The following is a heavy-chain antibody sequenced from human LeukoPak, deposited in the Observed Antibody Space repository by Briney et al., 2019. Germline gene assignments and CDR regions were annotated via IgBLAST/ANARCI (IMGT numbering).Heavy chain of an antibody. Sequence: PGGSLRLSCAASGFIFSSYAMSWVRQAPGKGLEWVSTISGSAGSTYYADSVKGRFTISRDNSKNTLYLQMNSLRDEDTAVYYCACARSGGAYLDYWGQGTLVTVSS. D-gene: IGHD5-12*01. CDR1: GFIFSSYA. J-gene: IGHJ4*02. CDR3: ACARSGGAYLDY. V-gene: IGHV3-23*01. CDR2: ISGSAGST.